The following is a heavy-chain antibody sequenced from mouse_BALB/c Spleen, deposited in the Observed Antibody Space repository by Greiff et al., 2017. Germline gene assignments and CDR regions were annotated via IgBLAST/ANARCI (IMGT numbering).Heavy chain of an antibody. CDR2: IYPGDGDT. Sequence: VQLQQSGTVLARPGASVKMSCKASGYTFTSYWMQWVKQRPGQGLEWIGAIYPGDGDTRYTQKFKGKATLTADKSSSTAYMQLSSLASEDSAVYYCARGLGYFDYWGQGTTLTVSS. J-gene: IGHJ2*01. D-gene: IGHD3-3*01. CDR3: ARGLGYFDY. CDR1: GYTFTSYW. V-gene: IGHV1-87*01.